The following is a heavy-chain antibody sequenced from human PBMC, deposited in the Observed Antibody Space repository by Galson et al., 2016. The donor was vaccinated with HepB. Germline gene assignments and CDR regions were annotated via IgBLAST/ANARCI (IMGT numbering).Heavy chain of an antibody. D-gene: IGHD4/OR15-4a*01. CDR3: ADLGAYDY. Sequence: SCAASGLPFSRRYVEWVRQAPGKGLEWLGLIRTTVDGYSTEYAASVRGRFAISRDDSKNVAYLHMSDLKTDDTAVYFCADLGAYDYWGQGTLVTVSS. CDR2: IRTTVDGYST. V-gene: IGHV3-72*01. J-gene: IGHJ4*02. CDR1: GLPFSRRY.